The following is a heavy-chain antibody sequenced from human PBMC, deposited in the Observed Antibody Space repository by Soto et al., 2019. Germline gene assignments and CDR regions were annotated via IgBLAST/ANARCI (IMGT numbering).Heavy chain of an antibody. D-gene: IGHD6-6*01. CDR3: ARHDYNRSSTFYYYMGV. J-gene: IGHJ6*03. Sequence: SETLSLTCTVSGGSISSYYWSWIRQPPGKGLEWIGYIYYSGSTDYNPSLKSRVTISVDTSENQFSLKLSSVTAADTAVYYCARHDYNRSSTFYYYMGVWGKGTTVTVSS. CDR1: GGSISSYY. V-gene: IGHV4-59*08. CDR2: IYYSGST.